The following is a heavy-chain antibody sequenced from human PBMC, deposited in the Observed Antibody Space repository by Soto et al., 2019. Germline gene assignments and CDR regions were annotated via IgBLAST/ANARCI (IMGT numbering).Heavy chain of an antibody. D-gene: IGHD6-19*01. CDR2: ISAYNGNT. CDR3: ARVILKSSGSYYYYYGMDV. V-gene: IGHV1-18*01. CDR1: GYTFTSYG. Sequence: QVQLVQSGAEVKKPGASVKVSCKASGYTFTSYGISWVRQAPGQGLEWMGWISAYNGNTNYAQKRQGRGTMTTDTSPSTAYMELRSLRSDDTAVYYCARVILKSSGSYYYYYGMDVWGQGTTVTVSS. J-gene: IGHJ6*02.